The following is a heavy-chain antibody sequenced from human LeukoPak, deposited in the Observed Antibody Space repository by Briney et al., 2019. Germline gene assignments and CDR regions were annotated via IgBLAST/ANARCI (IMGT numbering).Heavy chain of an antibody. Sequence: ASVKVSCKASGYTFTSYYMHWVRQAPGQGLEWMGIINPSGGSTSYAQKFQGRVTMTRDTSTSTVYMELSSLRSEDTAVYYGARDPHITPGAFDIWGQGTMVTVSS. J-gene: IGHJ3*02. V-gene: IGHV1-46*01. D-gene: IGHD3-10*01. CDR1: GYTFTSYY. CDR2: INPSGGST. CDR3: ARDPHITPGAFDI.